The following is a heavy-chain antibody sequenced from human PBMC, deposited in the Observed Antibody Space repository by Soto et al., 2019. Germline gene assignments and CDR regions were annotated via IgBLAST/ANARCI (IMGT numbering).Heavy chain of an antibody. CDR1: GFMFSSYG. V-gene: IGHV3-33*06. CDR2: IGYNGRNV. D-gene: IGHD3-22*01. CDR3: AKDYYDSRGYPGSVEF. J-gene: IGHJ4*02. Sequence: GGSLRLSCTASGFMFSSYGMHWVRQAPGKGLEWVAVIGYNGRNVYYTDSVKGRFTISRDNSKNTLDLQMNSLRAEDTAIYYCAKDYYDSRGYPGSVEFWGQGTPVTVSS.